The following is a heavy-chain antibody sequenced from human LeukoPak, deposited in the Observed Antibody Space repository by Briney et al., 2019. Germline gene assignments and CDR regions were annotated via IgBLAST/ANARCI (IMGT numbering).Heavy chain of an antibody. Sequence: PGGSLRLSCAASGFTFSSYDMHWVRQATGKGLEWVSAIGTAGDTYYPGSVKGRFTIPRENARNSLYLQMNSLRAGDTAVYYCARGVYSSSWYEYWFDPWGQGTLVTVSS. D-gene: IGHD6-13*01. V-gene: IGHV3-13*04. CDR3: ARGVYSSSWYEYWFDP. CDR2: IGTAGDT. J-gene: IGHJ5*02. CDR1: GFTFSSYD.